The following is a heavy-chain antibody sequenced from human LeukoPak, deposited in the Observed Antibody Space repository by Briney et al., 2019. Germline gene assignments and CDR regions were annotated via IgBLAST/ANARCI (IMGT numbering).Heavy chain of an antibody. CDR2: INAGNGNT. J-gene: IGHJ4*02. D-gene: IGHD1-1*01. CDR1: GYTFSSCT. Sequence: GASVKVSCKASGYTFSSCTMHWVRQAPGQGLEWMGWINAGNGNTKYSQNFQGRFTITRDTSASTAYMELTSLRSEDTAVYYCARDFAGSCDYWGQGTLVTVSS. CDR3: ARDFAGSCDY. V-gene: IGHV1-3*01.